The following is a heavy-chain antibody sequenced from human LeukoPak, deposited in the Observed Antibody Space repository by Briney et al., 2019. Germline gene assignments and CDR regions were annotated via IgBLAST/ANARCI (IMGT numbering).Heavy chain of an antibody. J-gene: IGHJ4*02. CDR1: GFTFDDYG. CDR3: ARVASNYDFDY. V-gene: IGHV3-20*04. Sequence: GGSLRLSCAASGFTFDDYGMTWVRQAPGKGLEWVSGTNWNGGRTGYADSVKGRFTISRDNAQNSLYLQMNSLRAEDTALYYCARVASNYDFDYWGQGTLVTVSS. D-gene: IGHD4-11*01. CDR2: TNWNGGRT.